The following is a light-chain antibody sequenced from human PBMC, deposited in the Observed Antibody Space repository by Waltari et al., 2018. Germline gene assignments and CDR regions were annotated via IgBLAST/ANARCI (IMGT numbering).Light chain of an antibody. CDR1: SSDIGRDNY. V-gene: IGLV2-14*03. CDR3: SSYTSTTTPFV. Sequence: QSALTQPASVSGSPGQPITISCTGPSSDIGRDNYVSCYQQHPGKALKLIIYDVNNRPSGISDRFSGSKSANTASLTISGLQVEDEADYFCSSYTSTTTPFVFGSGTKVTVL. J-gene: IGLJ1*01. CDR2: DVN.